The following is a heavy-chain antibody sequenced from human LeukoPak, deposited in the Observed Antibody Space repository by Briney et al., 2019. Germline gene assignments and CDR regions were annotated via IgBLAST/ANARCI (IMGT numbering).Heavy chain of an antibody. CDR1: GFTFSSYG. J-gene: IGHJ4*02. Sequence: PGGSLRLSCAASGFTFSSYGMHWVRQAPGKGLEWVAFIRYDGSNKYYADSVKGRFTISRDNSKNTLYLQMNSLRAEDTAVYYCAKEGAYYYDSRHFDYWGQGTLVTVSS. V-gene: IGHV3-30*02. CDR2: IRYDGSNK. D-gene: IGHD3-22*01. CDR3: AKEGAYYYDSRHFDY.